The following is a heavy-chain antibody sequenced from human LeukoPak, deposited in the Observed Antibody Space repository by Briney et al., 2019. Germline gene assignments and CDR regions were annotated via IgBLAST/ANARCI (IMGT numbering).Heavy chain of an antibody. Sequence: QSGGSLRLSCAASGLTVSSNYMSWVRQAPGKGLEWVSLIYSGGVTYYADSVKGRFIISRDNSKNTLFLQMNSLRAEDTAVYYCARAPSGWSDYWYFDLWGRGTLVTVSS. J-gene: IGHJ2*01. D-gene: IGHD6-19*01. CDR2: IYSGGVT. CDR1: GLTVSSNY. CDR3: ARAPSGWSDYWYFDL. V-gene: IGHV3-53*01.